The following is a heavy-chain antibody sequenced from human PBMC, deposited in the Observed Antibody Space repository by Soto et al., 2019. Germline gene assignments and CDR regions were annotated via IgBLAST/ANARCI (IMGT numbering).Heavy chain of an antibody. V-gene: IGHV4-59*01. CDR1: GGSISSYY. J-gene: IGHJ4*02. CDR2: IYYSGST. D-gene: IGHD1-26*01. CDR3: ARDSSSRSAGRFDY. Sequence: PSETLSLTCTVSGGSISSYYWSWIRQPPGKGLEWIGYIYYSGSTNYNPSLKSRVTISVDTSKNQFSLKLSSVTAADTAVYYCARDSSSRSAGRFDYWRQATLVTVSS.